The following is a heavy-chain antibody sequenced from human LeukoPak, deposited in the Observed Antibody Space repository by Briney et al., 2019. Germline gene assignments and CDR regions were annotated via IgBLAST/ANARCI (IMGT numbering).Heavy chain of an antibody. V-gene: IGHV4-31*03. CDR2: IYYSGST. D-gene: IGHD3-3*01. CDR3: ARAGGFFSPFGY. CDR1: GGSISSGGYY. Sequence: SETLSLTRTVSGGSISSGGYYWSWIRQHPGKGLEWIGYIYYSGSTYYNPSLKSRVTISVDTSKNQFSLKLSSVTAADTAVYYCARAGGFFSPFGYWGQGTLVTVSS. J-gene: IGHJ4*02.